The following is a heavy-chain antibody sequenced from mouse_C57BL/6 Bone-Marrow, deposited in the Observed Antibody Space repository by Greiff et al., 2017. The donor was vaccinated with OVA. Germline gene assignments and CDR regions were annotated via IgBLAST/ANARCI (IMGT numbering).Heavy chain of an antibody. J-gene: IGHJ1*03. CDR3: ARRGANWDPYWYFDV. Sequence: EVKLQQSGPELVKPGASVKISCKASGYTFTDYYMNWVKQSHGKSLEWIGDINPNNGGTSYNQKFKGKATLTVDKSSSTAYMELRSLTSEDSAVYYCARRGANWDPYWYFDVWGTGTTVTVSS. V-gene: IGHV1-26*01. CDR1: GYTFTDYY. D-gene: IGHD4-1*01. CDR2: INPNNGGT.